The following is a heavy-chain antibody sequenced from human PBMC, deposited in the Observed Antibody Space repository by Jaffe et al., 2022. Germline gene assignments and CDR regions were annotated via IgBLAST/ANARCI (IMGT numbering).Heavy chain of an antibody. Sequence: QVQLQESGPGLVKPSQTLSLTCTVSGGSISSGSYYWSWIRQPAGKGLEWIGRMYISGSTKYNPSLKSRVTISIDTSKNQISLKVSSVTAADTAVYYCARWDATTVTTNYFDYWGQGILVTVSS. V-gene: IGHV4-61*02. CDR3: ARWDATTVTTNYFDY. CDR1: GGSISSGSYY. CDR2: MYISGST. J-gene: IGHJ4*02. D-gene: IGHD4-17*01.